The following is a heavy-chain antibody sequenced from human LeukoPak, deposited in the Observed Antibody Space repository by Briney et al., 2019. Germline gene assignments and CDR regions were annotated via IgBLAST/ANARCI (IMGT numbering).Heavy chain of an antibody. J-gene: IGHJ5*02. CDR1: GPSIRSYY. CDR3: ARVVPLVRGVIFVNWIAP. Sequence: SETLSLTCTVSGPSIRSYYGSWIRQPPGKGLEWIGYSYYSGSTNYNPSLRRRVTISVDTSKNQFSLKLSSVTAADTAVYYCARVVPLVRGVIFVNWIAPWGQGTPVTVSS. CDR2: SYYSGST. D-gene: IGHD3-10*01. V-gene: IGHV4-59*01.